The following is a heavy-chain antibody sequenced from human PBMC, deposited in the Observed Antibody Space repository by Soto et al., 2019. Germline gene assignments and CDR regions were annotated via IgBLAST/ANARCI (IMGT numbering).Heavy chain of an antibody. V-gene: IGHV3-7*01. J-gene: IGHJ5*02. CDR2: IXXXXXDX. CDR3: XXXXXXXXXX. CDR1: GFMFSAYW. Sequence: EVQLVESGGRLVQPGGSLRLSCAASGFMFSAYWMSWVRQDPGKGLEGVAXIXXXXXDXXYXDXXKGRFTISRDDSKXXXXXXXXXXXXXXXXXXXXXXXXXXXXXXWGXGTLVTVSS.